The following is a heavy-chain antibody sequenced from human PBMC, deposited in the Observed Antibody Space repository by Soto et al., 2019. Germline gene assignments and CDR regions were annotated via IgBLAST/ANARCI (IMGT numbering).Heavy chain of an antibody. CDR1: GFTLSGYA. V-gene: IGHV3-64*01. CDR3: ARRARPDFYYMDV. Sequence: EVQLAESGGGLAQPGGSLRLSCAASGFTLSGYAMDWFRQAPGKGLEYVSGISSNGVGTYYANSVQGRFTISRDNSKNTVYLQMGSLRPEDMAVYYCARRARPDFYYMDVWGKGTTGTVSS. J-gene: IGHJ6*03. D-gene: IGHD6-6*01. CDR2: ISSNGVGT.